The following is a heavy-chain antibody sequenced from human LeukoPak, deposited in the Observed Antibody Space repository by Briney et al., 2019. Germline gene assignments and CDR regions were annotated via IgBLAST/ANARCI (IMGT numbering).Heavy chain of an antibody. V-gene: IGHV3-23*01. J-gene: IGHJ4*02. CDR3: ATKEIESGTPLDY. CDR2: ISGNGGHT. Sequence: GGSLRLSCAASGFTFSSYAMSWVRQAPGKGLEWVSTISGNGGHTYYADSVKGRFTISRDNSEKTLYLEMTSLRAEDTAVYYCATKEIESGTPLDYWGQGTLVIVSS. D-gene: IGHD1-1*01. CDR1: GFTFSSYA.